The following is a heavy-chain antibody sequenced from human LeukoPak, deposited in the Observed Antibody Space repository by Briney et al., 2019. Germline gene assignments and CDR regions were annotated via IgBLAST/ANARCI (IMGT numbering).Heavy chain of an antibody. V-gene: IGHV3-48*03. D-gene: IGHD6-13*01. Sequence: GGSLRLSCAASGFTFSSYEMNWVRQAPGKGLEWVSYISSSGSTTYYADSVKGRFTISRDNAKNSLYLQMNSLRAEDTAVYYCARDGVGSSSWTPNWFDPWGQGTLVTVSS. J-gene: IGHJ5*02. CDR2: ISSSGSTT. CDR3: ARDGVGSSSWTPNWFDP. CDR1: GFTFSSYE.